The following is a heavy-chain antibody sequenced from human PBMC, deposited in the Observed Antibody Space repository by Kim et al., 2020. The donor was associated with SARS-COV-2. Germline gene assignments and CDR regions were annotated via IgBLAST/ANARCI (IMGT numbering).Heavy chain of an antibody. Sequence: GGSLRLSCAASGFTFSSYGMHWVRQAPGKGLEWVAVISYDGSNKYYADSVKGRFTISRDNSKNTLYLQMNSLRAEDTAVYYCAKDSMREGYYGSGSYGDFDYWGQGTLVTVSS. V-gene: IGHV3-30*18. CDR3: AKDSMREGYYGSGSYGDFDY. D-gene: IGHD3-10*01. CDR2: ISYDGSNK. CDR1: GFTFSSYG. J-gene: IGHJ4*02.